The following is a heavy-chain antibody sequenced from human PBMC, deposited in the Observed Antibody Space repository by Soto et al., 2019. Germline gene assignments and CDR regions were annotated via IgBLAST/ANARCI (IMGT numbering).Heavy chain of an antibody. CDR2: ISTSSNLI. CDR1: GFNFSRSS. CDR3: ERGMKTAVFYGMDV. Sequence: GSSLGLSCAASGFNFSRSSMNWVLQAPGKGLEWVASISTSSNLIYYEDSVKGRFTVSRDNTKNSMYLQIISLRAEDTAIYYCERGMKTAVFYGMDVWGQGTRVTVSS. J-gene: IGHJ6*02. D-gene: IGHD2-2*01. V-gene: IGHV3-21*01.